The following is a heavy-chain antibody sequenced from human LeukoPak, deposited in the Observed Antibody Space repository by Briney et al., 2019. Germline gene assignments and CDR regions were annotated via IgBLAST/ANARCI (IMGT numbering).Heavy chain of an antibody. CDR2: IYYSGST. J-gene: IGHJ6*02. D-gene: IGHD2-2*01. CDR1: GGSISSYY. V-gene: IGHV4-59*01. CDR3: ARASAAPFGYYYYGMDV. Sequence: PSETLSLTCTVSGGSISSYYWSWIRQPPGKGLEWIGYIYYSGSTNYNPSLESRVTISVDTSKNQFSLKLSSVTAADTAVYYCARASAAPFGYYYYGMDVWGQGTTVTVSS.